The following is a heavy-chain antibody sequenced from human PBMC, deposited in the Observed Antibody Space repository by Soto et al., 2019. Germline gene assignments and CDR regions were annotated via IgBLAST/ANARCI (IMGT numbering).Heavy chain of an antibody. CDR1: GFTFDDYT. V-gene: IGHV3-43*01. J-gene: IGHJ4*02. Sequence: GGSLRLSCAASGFTFDDYTMHWVRQAPGKGLEWISLISWDGDTTYYADSMKGRFTISRDNSKNSLYLQMNSLRTEDTALYYCAKAKGQQLVRAFDYWGQGTLVTVSS. D-gene: IGHD6-13*01. CDR2: ISWDGDTT. CDR3: AKAKGQQLVRAFDY.